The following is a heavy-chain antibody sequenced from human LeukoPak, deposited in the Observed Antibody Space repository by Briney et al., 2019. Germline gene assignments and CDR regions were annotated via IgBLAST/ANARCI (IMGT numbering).Heavy chain of an antibody. D-gene: IGHD3-22*01. CDR1: GYIFTSYG. V-gene: IGHV1-8*01. CDR2: MNPNSGNT. Sequence: ASVMVSCKAAGYIFTSYGIYWVRQATGQWLEWMGWMNPNSGNTGYAQKFQGRVTMTRNTSISTAYMELSSLRSEDTAVYYCARCRYYYDSSGYYLDAFDIWGQGTMVTVSS. CDR3: ARCRYYYDSSGYYLDAFDI. J-gene: IGHJ3*02.